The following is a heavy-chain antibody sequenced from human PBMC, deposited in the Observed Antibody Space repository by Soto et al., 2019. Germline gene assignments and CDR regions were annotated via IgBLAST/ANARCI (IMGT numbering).Heavy chain of an antibody. V-gene: IGHV3-74*01. J-gene: IGHJ6*02. CDR1: GFTFTNHW. CDR2: INGDGTST. Sequence: EVQLVESGGGLVQPGGSLRLSCAATGFTFTNHWMHWVRQAPGKGLVWVSRINGDGTSTFYADSVKGRFAISRDNAMDTAYLQLSDLRGEDTAVYFCARGIQLRYGMDVWGQGTTVTVSS. D-gene: IGHD5-18*01. CDR3: ARGIQLRYGMDV.